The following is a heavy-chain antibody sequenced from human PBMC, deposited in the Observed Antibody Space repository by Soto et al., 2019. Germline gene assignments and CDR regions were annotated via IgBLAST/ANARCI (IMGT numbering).Heavy chain of an antibody. CDR2: INPNSGGT. J-gene: IGHJ4*02. CDR3: ARDDSSGYSYFDY. V-gene: IGHV1-2*02. Sequence: GASVKVSCKASGYTFTGYCMHWVRQAPGQGLDWMGWINPNSGGTNYAQKFQGRVTMTRDTSISTAYMELSRLRSDDTAVYYCARDDSSGYSYFDYWGQGTLVTVSS. D-gene: IGHD3-22*01. CDR1: GYTFTGYC.